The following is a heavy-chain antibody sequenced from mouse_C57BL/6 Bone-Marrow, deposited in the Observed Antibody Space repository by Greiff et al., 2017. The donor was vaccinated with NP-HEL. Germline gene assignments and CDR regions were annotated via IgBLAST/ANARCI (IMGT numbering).Heavy chain of an antibody. J-gene: IGHJ4*01. CDR3: ARIGCYYYAMAY. CDR1: GYTFTGYW. D-gene: IGHD2-2*01. V-gene: IGHV1-9*01. Sequence: VQRVESGAGLMKPGASVTLSCTATGYTFTGYWIEWGKQRPGHGLEWIGEILPGSGSTNYNATFKGKATFTADTSSNTAYKQHSSMTTEDSAIYYCARIGCYYYAMAYWGQGTSVTVSS. CDR2: ILPGSGST.